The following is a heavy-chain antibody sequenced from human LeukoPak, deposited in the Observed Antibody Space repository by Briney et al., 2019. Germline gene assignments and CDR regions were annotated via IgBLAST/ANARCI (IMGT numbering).Heavy chain of an antibody. CDR3: ARVSCSSTSCYFDY. CDR1: GFTFSSYA. V-gene: IGHV3-30*04. Sequence: GGSLRLSCAASGFTFSSYAMSWVRQAPGKGLEWVAVISYDGSNKYYADSVKGRFTISRDNSKNTLYLQMNSLRAEDTAVYYCARVSCSSTSCYFDYWGQGTLVTVSS. J-gene: IGHJ4*02. CDR2: ISYDGSNK. D-gene: IGHD2-2*01.